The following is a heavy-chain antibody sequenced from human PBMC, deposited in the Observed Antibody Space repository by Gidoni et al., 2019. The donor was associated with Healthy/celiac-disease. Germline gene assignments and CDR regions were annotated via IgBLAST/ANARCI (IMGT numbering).Heavy chain of an antibody. J-gene: IGHJ4*02. CDR1: GGSISSGGYY. CDR2: IYYSGSP. V-gene: IGHV4-31*03. D-gene: IGHD6-13*01. Sequence: QVQLQEAGPGLGKPSQNLSLTCTVSGGSISSGGYYWSWIRQHPGKGLEWIGYIYYSGSPYYNPSLKSRVPISVDTSKNQFSLNLSSVTAADTAVYYCASEGGYSSSWYYWGQGTLVTVSS. CDR3: ASEGGYSSSWYY.